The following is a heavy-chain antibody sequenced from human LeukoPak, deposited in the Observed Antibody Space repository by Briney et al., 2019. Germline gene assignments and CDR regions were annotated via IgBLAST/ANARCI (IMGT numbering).Heavy chain of an antibody. CDR2: ISWNSGSI. J-gene: IGHJ4*02. CDR1: GFIFDDYA. CDR3: AKDRLPVGVLFDF. Sequence: PGGSLRLSCAASGFIFDDYAMHWVRQAPGKGLEWVSRISWNSGSIGYADSVMGRFTISRDNAKNSLYLLMNSLRGEDTALYYCAKDRLPVGVLFDFWGQGTLVTVSS. D-gene: IGHD1-26*01. V-gene: IGHV3-9*01.